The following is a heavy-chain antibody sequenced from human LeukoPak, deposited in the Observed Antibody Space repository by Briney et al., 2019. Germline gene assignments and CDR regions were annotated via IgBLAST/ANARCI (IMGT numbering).Heavy chain of an antibody. CDR3: ARSSIAVAINWFDP. V-gene: IGHV4-61*02. CDR1: GGSISSGSYY. Sequence: SQTLSLTCTVSGGSISSGSYYWSWIRQPAGKGLEWIGRIYSSGSTNYNPSLKSRVTISVDTSKNQFSLKLSSVTAADTAVYYCARSSIAVAINWFDPWGQGILVTVSS. D-gene: IGHD6-19*01. J-gene: IGHJ5*02. CDR2: IYSSGST.